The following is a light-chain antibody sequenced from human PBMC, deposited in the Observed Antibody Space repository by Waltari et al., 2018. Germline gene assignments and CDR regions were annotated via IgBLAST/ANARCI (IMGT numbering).Light chain of an antibody. CDR3: SSYAGSNTVV. J-gene: IGLJ2*01. CDR1: ISDVGGYDY. CDR2: EVN. V-gene: IGLV2-8*01. Sequence: QSALTQPPSASGSPGQSVTISCTGTISDVGGYDYVSWYQQHPGKAPKVMIYEVNKRPSGVPDRFSGSKSGSTASLTVSGLHADDEAAYYCSSYAGSNTVVFGGGTKLTVL.